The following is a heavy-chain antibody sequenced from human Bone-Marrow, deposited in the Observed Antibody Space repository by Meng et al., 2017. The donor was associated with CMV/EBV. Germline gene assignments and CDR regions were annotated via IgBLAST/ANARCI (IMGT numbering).Heavy chain of an antibody. CDR2: IYYSGST. D-gene: IGHD3-22*01. J-gene: IGHJ3*02. CDR1: GGSISSGDYY. CDR3: ARALEYMILAFDI. V-gene: IGHV4-30-4*08. Sequence: SCTVSGGSISSGDYYWSWIRQPPGKGLEWIGYIYYSGSTYYNPSLKSRVTISVDTSKNQFSLKLSSVTAADTAVYYCARALEYMILAFDIWGQGTMVTV.